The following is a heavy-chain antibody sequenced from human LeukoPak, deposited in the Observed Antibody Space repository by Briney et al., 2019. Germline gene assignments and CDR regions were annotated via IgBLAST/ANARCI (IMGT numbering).Heavy chain of an antibody. CDR2: ISAYNGNT. J-gene: IGHJ4*02. CDR3: APSVRSGGSYYFDY. V-gene: IGHV1-18*01. CDR1: GYTFTSYG. Sequence: ASVKVSCKASGYTFTSYGISWVRQAPGQGLEWMGWISAYNGNTNYAQKFQGRVTMTTDTSTSTVNMELSSLRSEDTAVYYCAPSVRSGGSYYFDYWGQGTLVTVSS. D-gene: IGHD2-15*01.